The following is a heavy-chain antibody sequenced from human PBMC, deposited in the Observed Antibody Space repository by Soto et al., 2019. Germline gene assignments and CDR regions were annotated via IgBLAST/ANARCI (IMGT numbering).Heavy chain of an antibody. J-gene: IGHJ4*02. V-gene: IGHV4-34*01. D-gene: IGHD2-8*01. CDR2: IYHGGST. CDR3: ARHCSNGVCYKAFDY. Sequence: SETLSLTCAVYGGSFSGYYWSWIRQPPGKGLEWIGEIYHGGSTDYNPSLKSRVTISLDTSKNQFSLKLTSVTAADTAVYYCARHCSNGVCYKAFDYWCQGALVTVSS. CDR1: GGSFSGYY.